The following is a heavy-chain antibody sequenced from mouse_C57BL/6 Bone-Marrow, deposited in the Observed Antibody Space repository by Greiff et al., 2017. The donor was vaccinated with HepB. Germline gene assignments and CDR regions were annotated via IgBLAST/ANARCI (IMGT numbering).Heavy chain of an antibody. CDR2: INYDGSST. D-gene: IGHD1-1*01. CDR1: GFTFSDYY. Sequence: EVKLVESEGGLVQPGSSMKLSCTASGFTFSDYYMAWVRQVPEKGLEWVANINYDGSSTYYLDSLKSRFIISRDNANNILYLQMSSLKSEDTATYYCARDDSSYEGWFAYWGQGTLVTVSA. J-gene: IGHJ3*01. CDR3: ARDDSSYEGWFAY. V-gene: IGHV5-16*01.